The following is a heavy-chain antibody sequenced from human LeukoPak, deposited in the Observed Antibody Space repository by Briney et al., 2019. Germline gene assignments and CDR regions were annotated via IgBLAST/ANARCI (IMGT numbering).Heavy chain of an antibody. CDR2: ISHDESTK. J-gene: IGHJ1*01. D-gene: IGHD3-10*01. CDR1: GFTFSSYW. CDR3: AKDRIVISFGDVSKH. Sequence: GGSLRLSCAASGFTFSSYWMHWVRQAPGKGLEWVALISHDESTKHYADSVKGRFTISRDNSKNTLYLQMNNLRVEDTAVYYCAKDRIVISFGDVSKHWGQGTLVTVSS. V-gene: IGHV3-30*18.